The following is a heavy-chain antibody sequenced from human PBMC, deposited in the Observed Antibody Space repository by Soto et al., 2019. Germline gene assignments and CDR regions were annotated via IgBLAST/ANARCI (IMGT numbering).Heavy chain of an antibody. CDR2: ISGSGGST. CDR3: AKAGRSCWYGGSGDYYYYYYMDV. Sequence: EVQLLESGGGLVQPGGSLRLSCAASGFTFSSYAMSWVRQAPGKGLEWVSAISGSGGSTYYADSVKGRFTISRDNSKNTLYLQMNSLRAEDTAVYYCAKAGRSCWYGGSGDYYYYYYMDVWGKGTTVTVSS. V-gene: IGHV3-23*01. J-gene: IGHJ6*03. CDR1: GFTFSSYA. D-gene: IGHD6-13*01.